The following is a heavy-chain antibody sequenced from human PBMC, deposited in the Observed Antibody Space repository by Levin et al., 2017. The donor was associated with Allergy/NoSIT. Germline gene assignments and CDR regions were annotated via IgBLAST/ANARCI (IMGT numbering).Heavy chain of an antibody. Sequence: GGSLRLSCAASGFTFASYAMAWVRQAPGKGLEWVSTLIASGDKTFYADSVKGRFTISRDTSKNTLYLQMHSLTADDSAIYYCAKAKFTTGFSGDSWGQGTLVTVS. CDR3: AKAKFTTGFSGDS. J-gene: IGHJ4*02. V-gene: IGHV3-23*01. D-gene: IGHD3-10*01. CDR1: GFTFASYA. CDR2: LIASGDKT.